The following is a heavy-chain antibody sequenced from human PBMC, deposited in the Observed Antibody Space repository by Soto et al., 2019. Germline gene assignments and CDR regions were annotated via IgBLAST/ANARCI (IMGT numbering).Heavy chain of an antibody. Sequence: ESGGGVVQPGRSLRLSCAASGFTFSSYGMHWVRQAPGKGLEWVAVISYDGSNKYYADSVKGRFTISRDNSKNTLYLQMNSLRAEDTAVYYCAKDPQLDYYYYGMDVWGQGTTVTVSS. D-gene: IGHD1-1*01. CDR1: GFTFSSYG. CDR2: ISYDGSNK. J-gene: IGHJ6*02. V-gene: IGHV3-30*18. CDR3: AKDPQLDYYYYGMDV.